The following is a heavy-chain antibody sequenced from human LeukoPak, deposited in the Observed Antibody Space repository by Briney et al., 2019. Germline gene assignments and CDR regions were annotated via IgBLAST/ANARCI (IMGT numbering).Heavy chain of an antibody. CDR2: INPSGGST. Sequence: ASVKVSCKASGYTFTSHHMHWVRQAPGQGLEWMGIINPSGGSTNYAQKFQGRVIMTRDMSTSAVYMELSSLRSEDTAVYYCATEGGLGLGENWFDPWGQGTLVTVSS. J-gene: IGHJ5*02. CDR1: GYTFTSHH. V-gene: IGHV1-46*01. CDR3: ATEGGLGLGENWFDP. D-gene: IGHD3/OR15-3a*01.